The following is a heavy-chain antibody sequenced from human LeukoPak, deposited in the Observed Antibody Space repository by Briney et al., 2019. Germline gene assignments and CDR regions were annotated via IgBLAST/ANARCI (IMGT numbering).Heavy chain of an antibody. CDR1: GYTFTGYY. Sequence: ASVKVSCKASGYTFTGYYMHWVRQAPGQGLEWMGWINPNSGGTNYAQKFQGRVTMTRDTSISTAYMELSRLRSDDTAVYYCARDLVPAALTYYYYYMDVWGKGTTVTVSS. V-gene: IGHV1-2*02. J-gene: IGHJ6*03. CDR3: ARDLVPAALTYYYYYMDV. CDR2: INPNSGGT. D-gene: IGHD2-2*01.